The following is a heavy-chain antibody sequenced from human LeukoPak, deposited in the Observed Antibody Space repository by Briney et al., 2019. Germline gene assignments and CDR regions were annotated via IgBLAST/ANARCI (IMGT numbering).Heavy chain of an antibody. CDR1: GFSFSSYT. J-gene: IGHJ4*02. Sequence: GGSLRLSCAASGFSFSSYTMNWVRQAPGKGLEWVSIISSSSSYIYYADSVKGRFTISRDNAKNALYLQMNSLRVEDTAVYYCARDGRCGGDCYASWGQGTLVTV. CDR2: ISSSSSYI. CDR3: ARDGRCGGDCYAS. D-gene: IGHD2-21*02. V-gene: IGHV3-21*01.